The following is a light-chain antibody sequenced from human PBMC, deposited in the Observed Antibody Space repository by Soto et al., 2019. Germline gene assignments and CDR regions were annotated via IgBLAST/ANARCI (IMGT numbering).Light chain of an antibody. Sequence: EIVLTQAPGNLSLSPGERAALSCRASRSLSSTSLAWYQQRPGQAPRLLVYDVSSRATGIPYRFSGSGSGTDFTLTISSLEPDDFALHYCQQYGNSPLTFGQLTKVEIK. CDR1: RSLSSTS. CDR3: QQYGNSPLT. CDR2: DVS. J-gene: IGKJ1*01. V-gene: IGKV3-20*01.